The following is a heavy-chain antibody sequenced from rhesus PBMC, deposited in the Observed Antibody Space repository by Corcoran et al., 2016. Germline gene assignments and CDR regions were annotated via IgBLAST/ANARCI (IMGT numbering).Heavy chain of an antibody. CDR1: GGSLRDDSS. Sequence: QVQLKESGPGLVKPSEPLSLTCAVSGGSLRDDSSWSWIRQPPGQGLEWIGYIYGMGGPTNYKPSLKNRVNISRDTSKNQFSLKLSSVTAADTAVYYCARPSGSYYYFDYWGQGVLVTVSS. V-gene: IGHV4-106*01. CDR2: IYGMGGPT. J-gene: IGHJ4*01. CDR3: ARPSGSYYYFDY. D-gene: IGHD3-16*01.